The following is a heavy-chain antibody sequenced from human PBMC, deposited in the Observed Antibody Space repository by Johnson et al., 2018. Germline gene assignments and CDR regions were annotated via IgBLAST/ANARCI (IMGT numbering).Heavy chain of an antibody. J-gene: IGHJ3*02. CDR1: GGTFSSYA. D-gene: IGHD3-22*01. V-gene: IGHV1-69*12. CDR3: ARGYYSDTSGYYPDYDAFDI. CDR2: IIPIFGTA. Sequence: QVQLVQSGAEVKKPGSSVKVSCKASGGTFSSYAISWVRQAPGQGLEWMGGIIPIFGTANYAQKFQGRVTITADGSTTAYMELSSLTSEDTAGCYCARGYYSDTSGYYPDYDAFDIWGQGTMVTVSS.